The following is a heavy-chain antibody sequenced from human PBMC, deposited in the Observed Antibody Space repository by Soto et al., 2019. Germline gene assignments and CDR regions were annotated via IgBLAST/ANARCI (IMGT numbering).Heavy chain of an antibody. Sequence: PGGSLRLSCAASGFTFSSYGMHWVRQAPGKGLEWVAVISYDGSNKYYADSVKGRFTISRDNSKNTLYLQMNSLRAEDTAVYYCAKSAQRTVAGFYYYYYGMDVWGQGTTVTVSS. CDR2: ISYDGSNK. CDR3: AKSAQRTVAGFYYYYYGMDV. V-gene: IGHV3-30*18. CDR1: GFTFSSYG. J-gene: IGHJ6*02. D-gene: IGHD6-19*01.